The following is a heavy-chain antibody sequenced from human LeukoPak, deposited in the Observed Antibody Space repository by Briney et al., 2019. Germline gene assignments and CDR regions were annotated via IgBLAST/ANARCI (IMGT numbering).Heavy chain of an antibody. V-gene: IGHV4-39*07. J-gene: IGHJ5*02. CDR3: ARDSGNSAGRWFDP. D-gene: IGHD4-23*01. Sequence: PSETLSLTCTVSGVSISSSNSYWGWIRQPPGKGLEWIGSIYYSGSTYYNPSLKSRVTISVDTSKNQFSLKLSSVTAADTAVYYCARDSGNSAGRWFDPWGQGTLVTVSS. CDR1: GVSISSSNSY. CDR2: IYYSGST.